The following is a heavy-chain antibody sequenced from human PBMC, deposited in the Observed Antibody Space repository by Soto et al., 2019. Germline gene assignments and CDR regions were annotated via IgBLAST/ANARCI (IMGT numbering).Heavy chain of an antibody. V-gene: IGHV3-13*01. CDR3: ARVDYGGAFDI. CDR1: GFTFSSYD. J-gene: IGHJ3*02. D-gene: IGHD4-17*01. CDR2: IGTAGDT. Sequence: GGSLRLSCAASGFTFSSYDMHWVRQATGKGLEWVSAIGTAGDTYYPGSVKGRFTISRENAKNSLYLQMNSLRAGDTAVYYCARVDYGGAFDIWGQGTMVTVSS.